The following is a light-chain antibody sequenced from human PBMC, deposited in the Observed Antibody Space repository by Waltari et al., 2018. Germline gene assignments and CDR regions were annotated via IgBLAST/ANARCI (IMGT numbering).Light chain of an antibody. Sequence: EIVMTQSPATLSVSPGERATLSCRAGQRVGRNLAWYQQKPGQAPRRRVYGASTRATGIPARCSGSGSGTEFTLTISSLQSEEFAVYYCQQYNNWPSRLFGQGTKVEIK. V-gene: IGKV3-15*01. CDR2: GAS. CDR1: QRVGRN. J-gene: IGKJ1*01. CDR3: QQYNNWPSRL.